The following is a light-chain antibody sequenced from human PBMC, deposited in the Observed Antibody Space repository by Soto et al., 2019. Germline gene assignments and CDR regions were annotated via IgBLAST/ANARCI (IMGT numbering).Light chain of an antibody. V-gene: IGLV2-14*01. Sequence: QSVLTQPASVSGSPGQSITISCTGTSSDVGAYNYVSWYQQHPGKAPKLMIFDVSNRPSGVSNRFSGSKSGNTASLTISGLQAEDEADYYCSSYTTATTRVFGGETKLTVL. CDR2: DVS. CDR1: SSDVGAYNY. CDR3: SSYTTATTRV. J-gene: IGLJ3*02.